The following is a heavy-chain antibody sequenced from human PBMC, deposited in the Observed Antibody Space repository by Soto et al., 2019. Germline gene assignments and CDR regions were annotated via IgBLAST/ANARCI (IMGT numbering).Heavy chain of an antibody. CDR3: ARARYYDWCFDL. D-gene: IGHD3-9*01. CDR2: IYYSGST. J-gene: IGHJ4*02. V-gene: IGHV4-31*03. Sequence: PSETLSLTCTVSGGSISSGGYYWSWIRQHPGKGLEWIGYIYYSGSTYYNPSLKSRVTISEDTSKNQFSLKLTSVTAADTAVYFCARARYYDWCFDLWGLGTPGTAPQ. CDR1: GGSISSGGYY.